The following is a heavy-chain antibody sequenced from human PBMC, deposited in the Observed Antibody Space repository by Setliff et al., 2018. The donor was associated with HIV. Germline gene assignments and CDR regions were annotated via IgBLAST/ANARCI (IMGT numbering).Heavy chain of an antibody. CDR1: GVSIRSFNYY. Sequence: SETLSLTCTVSGVSIRSFNYYWSWIRQPPGKGLEWVGAVYYGGSTSYNPSLKSRVTISLGTSKNQFSLRLTSVTAADTAVYFCTSGRTMPTLTTWGQGTLVTV. CDR3: TSGRTMPTLTT. D-gene: IGHD2-2*01. CDR2: VYYGGST. J-gene: IGHJ4*02. V-gene: IGHV4-39*07.